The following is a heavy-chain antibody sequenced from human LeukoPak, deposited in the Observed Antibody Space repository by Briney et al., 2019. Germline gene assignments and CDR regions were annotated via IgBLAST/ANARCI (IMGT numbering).Heavy chain of an antibody. CDR1: GDSITSSTYY. J-gene: IGHJ5*02. CDR2: IYYTGST. D-gene: IGHD3-22*01. V-gene: IGHV4-39*01. Sequence: SETLSPTCTVSGDSITSSTYYWGWIRQPPGKGLGWIGSIYYTGSTYYNPSLKSRVTISVDTSKNQFSLKLRSVTAADTAVYYCARLYYYDAGGYPNPWGQGTLVTVSS. CDR3: ARLYYYDAGGYPNP.